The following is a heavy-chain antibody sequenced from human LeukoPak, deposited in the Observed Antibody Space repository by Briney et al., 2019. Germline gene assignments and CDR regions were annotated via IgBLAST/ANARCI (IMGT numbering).Heavy chain of an antibody. J-gene: IGHJ5*02. CDR2: VSSTGSGT. CDR1: GFTFSTYG. D-gene: IGHD3-10*01. Sequence: GGSLRLSCVASGFTFSTYGMSWVRQAPGKGLEWVAAVSSTGSGTYYPDSLKGRFIISRDNSQNTIFLQMNSLRPEDTAFYFCAKDGPLLWFGPTDAWGQGILVTVSS. V-gene: IGHV3-23*01. CDR3: AKDGPLLWFGPTDA.